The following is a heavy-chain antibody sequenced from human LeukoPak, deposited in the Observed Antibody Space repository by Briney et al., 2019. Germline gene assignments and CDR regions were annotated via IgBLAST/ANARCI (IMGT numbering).Heavy chain of an antibody. Sequence: ASVKVSCKASGYTFTGYYMHWMRQAPGQGLEWMGWINPNSGGTNYAQKFQGRVTMTRDTSISTAYMELSRLRSDDTAVYYCARGLYSSSWYSHYYYYYMDVWGKGTTVTVSS. J-gene: IGHJ6*03. CDR2: INPNSGGT. V-gene: IGHV1-2*02. CDR1: GYTFTGYY. D-gene: IGHD6-13*01. CDR3: ARGLYSSSWYSHYYYYYMDV.